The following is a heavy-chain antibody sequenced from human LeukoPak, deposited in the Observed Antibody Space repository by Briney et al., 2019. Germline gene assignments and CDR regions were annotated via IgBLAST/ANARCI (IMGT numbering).Heavy chain of an antibody. Sequence: PGGSLRLSRAASGFTFRSYAIHWVRQAPGKGLEWVAVISYDGSNKYYADSVKGRFTISRDNSKNTLSLQMNSLRAEDTAVYYCARVSGELLLYHAFDIWGQGTMVTVSS. J-gene: IGHJ3*02. CDR2: ISYDGSNK. CDR3: ARVSGELLLYHAFDI. CDR1: GFTFRSYA. V-gene: IGHV3-30-3*01. D-gene: IGHD1-26*01.